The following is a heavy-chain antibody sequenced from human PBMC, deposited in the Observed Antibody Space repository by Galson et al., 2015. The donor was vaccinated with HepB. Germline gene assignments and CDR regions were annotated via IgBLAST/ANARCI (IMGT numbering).Heavy chain of an antibody. CDR1: GFTFSSYG. Sequence: SLRLSCAASGFTFSSYGMHWVRQAPGKGLEWVAVIWYDGSNKYYADSVKGRFTISRDNSKNTLYLQMNSLRAEDTAVYYCAKDSPRGYSIDYWGQGTLVTVSS. V-gene: IGHV3-33*06. J-gene: IGHJ4*02. CDR2: IWYDGSNK. D-gene: IGHD5-18*01. CDR3: AKDSPRGYSIDY.